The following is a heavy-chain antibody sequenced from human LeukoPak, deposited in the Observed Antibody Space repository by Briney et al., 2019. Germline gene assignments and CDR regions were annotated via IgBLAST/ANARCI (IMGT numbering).Heavy chain of an antibody. CDR2: MRNDGSDE. Sequence: GGSLRLSCAASGFTFSTYGMHWVRQAPGKGLDWVASMRNDGSDEYNADSVKGRFTISRDNSKNTLYLQMNSLRAEDTAVYYCAIYDSSGNNGYWGQGTLVTVSS. V-gene: IGHV3-30*02. CDR1: GFTFSTYG. J-gene: IGHJ4*02. CDR3: AIYDSSGNNGY. D-gene: IGHD3-22*01.